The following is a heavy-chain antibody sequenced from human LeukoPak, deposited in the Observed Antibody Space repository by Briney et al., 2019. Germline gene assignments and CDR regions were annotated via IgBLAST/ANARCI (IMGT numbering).Heavy chain of an antibody. J-gene: IGHJ4*02. D-gene: IGHD3-10*01. CDR3: ARLYYYGSGSYGDPLDY. Sequence: GASLKISWKGSGSLFTSYWISGVRQMPGKGLEWMGRIDPSDSYTNYSPSFQGHVTISADKSISTAYLQWSSLKASDTAMYYCARLYYYGSGSYGDPLDYWGQGTLVTVSS. V-gene: IGHV5-10-1*01. CDR2: IDPSDSYT. CDR1: GSLFTSYW.